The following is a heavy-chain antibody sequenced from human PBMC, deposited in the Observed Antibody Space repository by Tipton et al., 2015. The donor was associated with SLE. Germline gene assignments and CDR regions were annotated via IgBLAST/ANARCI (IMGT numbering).Heavy chain of an antibody. CDR2: IYTSGST. J-gene: IGHJ6*03. V-gene: IGHV4-4*08. CDR3: ARAGAPYTILEGAMDV. Sequence: LRLSCTVSGGSISSYYWSWIRQPPGKGLEWIGYIYTSGSTNYNPSLKSRVTISVDTSKNQFSLKLSSVTAADTAVYYCARAGAPYTILEGAMDVWGKGTTVTVSS. CDR1: GGSISSYY. D-gene: IGHD3-3*01.